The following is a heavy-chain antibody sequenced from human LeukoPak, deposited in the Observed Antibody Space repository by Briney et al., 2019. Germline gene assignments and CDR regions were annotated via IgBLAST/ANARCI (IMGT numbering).Heavy chain of an antibody. CDR2: MSHDGSNK. CDR3: ARDGQGGSYSSSSEFDY. D-gene: IGHD6-6*01. V-gene: IGHV3-30-3*01. CDR1: GLTFSSYA. J-gene: IGHJ4*02. Sequence: GRSLRLSCAASGLTFSSYAMHWVRQAPGKGLEWVAVMSHDGSNKYYADSVKGRFTISRDNSKNTLYLQMNSLRAEDTAVYYCARDGQGGSYSSSSEFDYWGQGTLVTVSS.